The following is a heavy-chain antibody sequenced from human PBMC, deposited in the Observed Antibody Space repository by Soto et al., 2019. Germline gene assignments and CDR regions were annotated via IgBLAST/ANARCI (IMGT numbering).Heavy chain of an antibody. CDR2: IIPIFGTA. CDR3: ASPPEYYYDSSGYSDY. D-gene: IGHD3-22*01. Sequence: SVKVSCKASGGTFSSYAISWVRQAPGQGLEWMGGIIPIFGTANYAQKFQGRVTITADESTSTAYMELSSLRSEDTAVYYCASPPEYYYDSSGYSDYWGQGTLVTVSS. J-gene: IGHJ4*02. V-gene: IGHV1-69*13. CDR1: GGTFSSYA.